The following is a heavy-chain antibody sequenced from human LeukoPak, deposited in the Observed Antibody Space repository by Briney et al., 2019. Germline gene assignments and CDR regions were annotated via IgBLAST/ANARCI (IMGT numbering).Heavy chain of an antibody. CDR3: ARSYSSGYYDLEYYFDY. CDR2: MNPNSGNT. J-gene: IGHJ4*02. CDR1: GYTFTSYD. D-gene: IGHD3-22*01. V-gene: IGHV1-8*01. Sequence: ASVKVSCKASGYTFTSYDINWVRQATGQGLEWMGWMNPNSGNTGYAQKFQGRVTMTRNTSISTAYMELSSLRSEDTAVYYCARSYSSGYYDLEYYFDYWGQGTLVTVSS.